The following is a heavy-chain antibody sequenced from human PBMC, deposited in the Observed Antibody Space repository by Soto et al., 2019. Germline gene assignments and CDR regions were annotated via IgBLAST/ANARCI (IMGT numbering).Heavy chain of an antibody. CDR1: GYIFTSYG. CDR3: AREGSGYSGYYYGMEI. J-gene: IGHJ6*02. V-gene: IGHV1-18*01. CDR2: ISAYNGNT. D-gene: IGHD5-12*01. Sequence: QVQLLQSGTELKKPGASVKVSCKASGYIFTSYGITWVRQALGQGLEWMGWISAYNGNTKYVQKFQGRVTMTIDTSTSTAYMELRSLRSADTAVYYCAREGSGYSGYYYGMEIWGQGTTVTVSS.